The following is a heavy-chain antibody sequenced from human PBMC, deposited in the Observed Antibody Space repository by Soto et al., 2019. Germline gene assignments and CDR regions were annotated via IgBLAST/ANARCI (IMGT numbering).Heavy chain of an antibody. Sequence: GASVKVSCKASGYTFTSYAMNWVRQAPGQGLEWMGWINTNTGNPTYAQGFTGRFVFSLDTSVSTAYLQICSLRAEDTAVYYCARACRRSGWYDLLGYWVQGTLVTDSS. V-gene: IGHV7-4-1*01. CDR3: ARACRRSGWYDLLGY. D-gene: IGHD6-19*01. J-gene: IGHJ4*02. CDR2: INTNTGNP. CDR1: GYTFTSYA.